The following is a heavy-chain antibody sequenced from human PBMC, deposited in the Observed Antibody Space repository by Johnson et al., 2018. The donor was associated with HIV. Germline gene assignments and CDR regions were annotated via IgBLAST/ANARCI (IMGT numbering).Heavy chain of an antibody. J-gene: IGHJ3*02. CDR3: ARSKDCSVGTCPDGLDI. D-gene: IGHD2-15*01. Sequence: QVQLVESGGGVVRPGGSLRLSCAASGFRFSDHYMSWIRQAPGKGLEWVSYISSSGTTIYSADSVKGRFTTSRDNTNNSLYLQMNSLKAEDTAVYYCARSKDCSVGTCPDGLDIWGQGTMVIVSS. V-gene: IGHV3-11*04. CDR1: GFRFSDHY. CDR2: ISSSGTTI.